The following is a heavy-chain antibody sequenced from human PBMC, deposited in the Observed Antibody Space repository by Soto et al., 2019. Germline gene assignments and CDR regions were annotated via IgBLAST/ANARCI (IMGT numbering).Heavy chain of an antibody. Sequence: GGSLRLSCAASGFTFNKYWMHWVRQAPGKGLVWVSRFNSDGSNTTYADSLKVRFTISRDDAKNTLYLQMNSLRAEDTAVYYCAKAGMPTGGQGTLVTVSS. V-gene: IGHV3-74*01. CDR2: FNSDGSNT. CDR3: AKAGMPT. CDR1: GFTFNKYW. D-gene: IGHD3-10*01. J-gene: IGHJ4*02.